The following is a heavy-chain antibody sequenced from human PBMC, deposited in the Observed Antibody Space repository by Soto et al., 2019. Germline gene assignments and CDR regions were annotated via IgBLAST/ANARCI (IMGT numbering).Heavy chain of an antibody. CDR1: GFTFSNYA. J-gene: IGHJ2*01. CDR3: ARDDSGDGNPAVFRWYFDL. Sequence: QVELVESGGGVVRPGKSLTLSCAASGFTFSNYATHWVRQAPGKGLEWVALVSHDGVNKYYADSVSGRFIISRDSAKNTVFLHLDSLKAEDTAVYFCARDDSGDGNPAVFRWYFDLWGRGTLVTVSS. V-gene: IGHV3-30*14. D-gene: IGHD3-10*01. CDR2: VSHDGVNK.